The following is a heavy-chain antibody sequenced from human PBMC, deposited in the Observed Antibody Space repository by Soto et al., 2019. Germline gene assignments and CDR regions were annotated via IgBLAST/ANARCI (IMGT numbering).Heavy chain of an antibody. J-gene: IGHJ4*02. CDR2: IYGGGST. Sequence: GGSLRLSCAASEFTVSSYYMTWVRQAPGKGLEWVSTIYGGGSTYYADSVKGRFTISKDNSRNTLYLQINSLRAEDTAVYYCARGFDYDAFDYWGQGTLVTVSS. CDR3: ARGFDYDAFDY. D-gene: IGHD4-17*01. V-gene: IGHV3-53*01. CDR1: EFTVSSYY.